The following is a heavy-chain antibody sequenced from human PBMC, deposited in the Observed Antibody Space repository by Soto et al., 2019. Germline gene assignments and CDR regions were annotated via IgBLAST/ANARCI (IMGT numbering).Heavy chain of an antibody. V-gene: IGHV1-18*01. J-gene: IGHJ5*02. CDR3: ARDWNCTNSRCQNCFDP. CDR1: GYTFTKYG. D-gene: IGHD2-8*01. Sequence: QVQLVQSGAEVEKPGASVKVSCKASGYTFTKYGISWVRQAPGQGLEWMGWISGDDGHTNYGQKFQGRVTMTRGTYXSXAYMELRSLRSDDTALYYCARDWNCTNSRCQNCFDPWGQGTLVIVSS. CDR2: ISGDDGHT.